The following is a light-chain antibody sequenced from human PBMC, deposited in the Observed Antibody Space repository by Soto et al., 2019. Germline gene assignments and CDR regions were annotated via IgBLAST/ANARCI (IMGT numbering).Light chain of an antibody. J-gene: IGLJ3*02. V-gene: IGLV2-14*01. Sequence: QSALTQPASLSGSPGQSITISCTGTSSDIGAYDYVSWFQQHPGKAPKLMISEVNNRPSGVSNRFSGSKSGNTASLTISRLLPEDEADYYCCSYAGRSPVVFGGGTKLTVL. CDR1: SSDIGAYDY. CDR3: CSYAGRSPVV. CDR2: EVN.